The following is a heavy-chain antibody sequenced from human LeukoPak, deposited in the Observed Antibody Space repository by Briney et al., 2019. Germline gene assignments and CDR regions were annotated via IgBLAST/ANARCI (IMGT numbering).Heavy chain of an antibody. D-gene: IGHD3-16*01. V-gene: IGHV4-39*07. CDR2: IYYSGST. CDR3: ARDLGVNYYYGMDI. CDR1: GGSISSSSYY. Sequence: SETLSLTCTVSGGSISSSSYYWGWIRQPPGKGLEWIGSIYYSGSTYYNPSLKSRVTISVDTSKNQFSLKLSSVTAADTAVYYCARDLGVNYYYGMDIWGQGTTVTVSS. J-gene: IGHJ6*02.